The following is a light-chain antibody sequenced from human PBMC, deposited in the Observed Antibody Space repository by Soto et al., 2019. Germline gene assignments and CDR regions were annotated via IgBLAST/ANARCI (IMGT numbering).Light chain of an antibody. CDR2: RND. Sequence: QSVLTQPSSGSGTPGPGVAISCSGSISNIGNNYVYWLQQLPGTAPKVLSNRNDQRPSGVPDRFSGSKSDTSASLDISGIRSEDEADYYCASWDDTVRRYVFGTGTKVTAL. CDR1: ISNIGNNY. J-gene: IGLJ1*01. CDR3: ASWDDTVRRYV. V-gene: IGLV1-47*01.